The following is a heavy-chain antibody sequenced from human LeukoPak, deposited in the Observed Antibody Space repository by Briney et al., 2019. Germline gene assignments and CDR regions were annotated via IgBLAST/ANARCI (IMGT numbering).Heavy chain of an antibody. D-gene: IGHD2-2*01. CDR3: AKSRSRYCSSSYYYYGMDV. CDR1: GFTFSRYA. Sequence: GGSLRLSCTASGFTFSRYAMSWVRQAPGKGLEWVSAISGSGGSTYYADSVKGRFTISRDNSKNTLYLQMNSLRAEDTAVYYCAKSRSRYCSSSYYYYGMDVWGQGTTVTVSS. CDR2: ISGSGGST. V-gene: IGHV3-23*01. J-gene: IGHJ6*02.